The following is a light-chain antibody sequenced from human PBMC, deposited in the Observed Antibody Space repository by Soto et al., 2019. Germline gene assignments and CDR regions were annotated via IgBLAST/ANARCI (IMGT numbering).Light chain of an antibody. Sequence: EIVLTQSPGTLTLSPGERATLSCRASQSLSSNNLAWYQQRPCQAPRLLIYAAASRAAGVPDRFSGSWSGTDFTLTIARLGPEDFAVYFCQQYYTPPFTFGGGAKVEI. CDR1: QSLSSNN. V-gene: IGKV3-20*01. CDR2: AAA. CDR3: QQYYTPPFT. J-gene: IGKJ4*01.